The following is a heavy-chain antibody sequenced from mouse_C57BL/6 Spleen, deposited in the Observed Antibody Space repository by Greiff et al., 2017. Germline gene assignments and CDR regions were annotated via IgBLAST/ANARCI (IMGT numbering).Heavy chain of an antibody. D-gene: IGHD1-1*01. Sequence: VQLQESGPELVKPGASVKISCKASGYAFSSSWMNWVKQRPGTGLEWIGRLYPGDGDTNYNGKFKGKATLSADKSSSTAYMQISSLTSEDSAFYFCARSLYYYGSSDWYFDVWGTGTTVTVSS. J-gene: IGHJ1*03. CDR3: ARSLYYYGSSDWYFDV. CDR2: LYPGDGDT. V-gene: IGHV1-82*01. CDR1: GYAFSSSW.